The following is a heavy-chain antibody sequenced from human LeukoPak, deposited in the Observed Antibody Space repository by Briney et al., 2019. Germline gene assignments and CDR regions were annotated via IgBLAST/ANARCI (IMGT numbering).Heavy chain of an antibody. CDR2: INHSGST. CDR3: ARHRVLVRGLWGHDYYGSGSFPPNFDY. D-gene: IGHD3-10*01. V-gene: IGHV4-34*01. CDR1: GGSFSGYY. Sequence: SETLSLTCAVYGGSFSGYYWSWIRQPPGKGLEWIGEINHSGSTNYNPSLKSRVTISVDTSKNQFSLKLSSVTAADTAVYYCARHRVLVRGLWGHDYYGSGSFPPNFDYWGQGTLVTVSS. J-gene: IGHJ4*02.